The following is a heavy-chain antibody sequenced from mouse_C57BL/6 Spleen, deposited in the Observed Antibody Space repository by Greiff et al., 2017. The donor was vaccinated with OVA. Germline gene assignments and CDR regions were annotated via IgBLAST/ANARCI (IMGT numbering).Heavy chain of an antibody. Sequence: QVQLQQPGAELVKPGASVKLSCKASGYTFTSYWMHWVKQRPGQGLEWIGMIHPNSGSTNYNEKFKSKATLTVDKSSSTAYMQLSSLTSEDSAVYYCARSGDYYGSSWYFDVWGTGTTVTVSS. V-gene: IGHV1-64*01. CDR2: IHPNSGST. CDR1: GYTFTSYW. D-gene: IGHD1-1*01. J-gene: IGHJ1*03. CDR3: ARSGDYYGSSWYFDV.